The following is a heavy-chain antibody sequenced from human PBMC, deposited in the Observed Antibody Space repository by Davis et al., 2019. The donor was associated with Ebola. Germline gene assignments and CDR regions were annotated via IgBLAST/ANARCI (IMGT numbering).Heavy chain of an antibody. D-gene: IGHD3-3*01. CDR1: GFTFSYSC. Sequence: PAGSLTLSCGASGFTFSYSCMHWVRLRPGPRLERVSHATDYGRSTNYAEPVKGRFTISRDNAKDTLYLQMNNLRAEDTAVYYCVRLRRGITMSGEGDFYGLDFWGQGTRVTVSS. CDR2: ATDYGRST. V-gene: IGHV3-74*01. CDR3: VRLRRGITMSGEGDFYGLDF. J-gene: IGHJ6*02.